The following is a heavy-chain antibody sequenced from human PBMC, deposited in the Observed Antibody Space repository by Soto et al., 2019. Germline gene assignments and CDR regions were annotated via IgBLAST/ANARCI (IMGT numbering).Heavy chain of an antibody. CDR3: ATLSVGAKDY. Sequence: EVQLVESGGGLVKPGGSLRLSCAASGFTFSSYSMNWVRQAPGKGLEWVSSISSSSSYIYYADSVKGRFTISRDNAKNSLYLQMNSLRAEATAVYYCATLSVGAKDYWGQGTLVTVSS. CDR1: GFTFSSYS. V-gene: IGHV3-21*01. J-gene: IGHJ4*02. D-gene: IGHD1-26*01. CDR2: ISSSSSYI.